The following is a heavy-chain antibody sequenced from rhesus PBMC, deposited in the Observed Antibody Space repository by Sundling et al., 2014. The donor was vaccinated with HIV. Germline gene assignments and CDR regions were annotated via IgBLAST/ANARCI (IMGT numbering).Heavy chain of an antibody. D-gene: IGHD3-28*01. CDR2: INGGGDTK. Sequence: ELQLVETGGGLVQPGGSLKLSCAASGFSFSIYAMTWVRQAPGKGLEWVSSINGGGDTKYYADSVKGRFTISRDNSKNTLSLQMNSLRPEDTAIYYCTKDTYDSGYYGDAFDFWGQGVRVTVSS. CDR3: TKDTYDSGYYGDAFDF. CDR1: GFSFSIYA. J-gene: IGHJ3*01. V-gene: IGHV3-103*01.